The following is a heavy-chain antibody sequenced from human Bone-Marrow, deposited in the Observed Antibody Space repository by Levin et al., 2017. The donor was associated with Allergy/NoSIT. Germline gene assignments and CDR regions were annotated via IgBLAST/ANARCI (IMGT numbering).Heavy chain of an antibody. CDR2: ISGIDTST. V-gene: IGHV3-23*01. J-gene: IGHJ6*02. CDR1: GFSTSTHA. D-gene: IGHD3-3*01. CDR3: AKERAERRFSFDG. Sequence: GESLKISCAASGFSTSTHAMSWVRQAPGKGLEWVSAISGIDTSTFYADPVRGRFTISRDTSKNTLSLQMNGLRADDTAVYYCAKERAERRFSFDGWGQGTTVTVSS.